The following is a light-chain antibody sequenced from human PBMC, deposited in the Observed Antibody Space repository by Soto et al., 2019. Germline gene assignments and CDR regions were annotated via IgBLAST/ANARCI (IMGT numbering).Light chain of an antibody. CDR2: EVS. CDR1: SSDVGGYNY. V-gene: IGLV2-14*01. CDR3: SSHTIGSTPYV. J-gene: IGLJ1*01. Sequence: QSVLTQPAAVSGSPGQSITISCTGTSSDVGGYNYVSWYQQHPGKAPKLMIYEVSNRPSGVSNRFSGSKSGNTASLTISGLQAEDEADYYCSSHTIGSTPYVFGTGTKVTVL.